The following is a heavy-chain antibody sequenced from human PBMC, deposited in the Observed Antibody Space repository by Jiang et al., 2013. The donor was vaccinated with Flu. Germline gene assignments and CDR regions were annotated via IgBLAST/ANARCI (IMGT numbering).Heavy chain of an antibody. CDR3: ARFGYGDFVDWFDP. V-gene: IGHV2-5*02. CDR1: GFSLSTSGMG. Sequence: KPTQTLTLTCTFSGFSLSTSGMGVGWIRQPPGKALEWLALIYWDGDKRYSPSLKSRLTITKDTSRTRWSLESTNMDPVDTATYYCARFGYGDFVDWFDPWGQGTLLTVSS. J-gene: IGHJ5*02. D-gene: IGHD4-17*01. CDR2: IYWDGDK.